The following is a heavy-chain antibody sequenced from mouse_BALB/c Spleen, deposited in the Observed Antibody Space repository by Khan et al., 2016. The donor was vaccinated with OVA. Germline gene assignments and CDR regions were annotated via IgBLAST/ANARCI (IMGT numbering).Heavy chain of an antibody. CDR3: ARGGGGDRFLY. CDR1: GYTFTDFT. Sequence: VQLQQSGAELVRPGVSVKISCKGSGYTFTDFTMHWVKQSHAMSLEWIGVISTYYGDANYNQKFKDKATMTVDKSSNTAYMDLARLPSEASAIFYWARGGGGDRFLYWGQGTLVTVSA. V-gene: IGHV1S137*01. J-gene: IGHJ3*01. CDR2: ISTYYGDA.